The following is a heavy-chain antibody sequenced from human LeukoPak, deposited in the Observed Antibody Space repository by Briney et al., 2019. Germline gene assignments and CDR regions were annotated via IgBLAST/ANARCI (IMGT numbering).Heavy chain of an antibody. Sequence: PGGSLRLSCAASGFTFSSAAMTWVRQAPGKGLEWVALISYDGNSKNYADSVKGRFTISRDNSKNTVFLQMNSLRAEDTAVYYCAGGQYFSDYWGQGTLVTVSS. J-gene: IGHJ4*02. CDR2: ISYDGNSK. CDR3: AGGQYFSDY. D-gene: IGHD3-16*01. V-gene: IGHV3-30*03. CDR1: GFTFSSAA.